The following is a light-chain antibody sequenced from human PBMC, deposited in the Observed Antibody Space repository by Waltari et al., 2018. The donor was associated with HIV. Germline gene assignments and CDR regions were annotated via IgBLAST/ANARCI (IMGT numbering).Light chain of an antibody. J-gene: IGLJ2*01. CDR1: NIGSKR. CDR2: DES. Sequence: SSALTQSPSVSVAPGRTARITCEGHNIGSKRVNGYQQKTGQAPMVVIYDESDRPSGVPARFSGYSSGNTATLTIRSVEAGDEADYYCQVWDKSLYQVVFGGGTRVTVL. CDR3: QVWDKSLYQVV. V-gene: IGLV3-21*01.